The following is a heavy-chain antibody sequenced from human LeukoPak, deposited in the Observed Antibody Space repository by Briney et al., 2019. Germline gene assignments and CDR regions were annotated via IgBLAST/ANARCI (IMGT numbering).Heavy chain of an antibody. CDR2: INPNSGGT. CDR1: GYTFTGYY. CDR3: ARSGMDTAMAHDY. V-gene: IGHV1-2*02. D-gene: IGHD5-18*01. J-gene: IGHJ4*02. Sequence: GASVKVSCKASGYTFTGYYMHWVRQAPGQGLEWMGWINPNSGGTNYAQKFQGRVTMTRDTSISTAYMELSRLRSDDTAVYYCARSGMDTAMAHDYWGQGTLVTVSS.